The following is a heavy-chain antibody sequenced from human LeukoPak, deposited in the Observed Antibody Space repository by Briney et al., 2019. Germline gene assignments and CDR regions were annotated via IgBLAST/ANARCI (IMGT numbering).Heavy chain of an antibody. CDR3: ARGGSYLSAFDI. Sequence: GGSLRLSCGVSGFTFSSYGMHWVRQAPGKGLEWVAIISYEGSNEYYADSVKGGFTISRDNSKNTLYLQMNSLRAEDTAVYYCARGGSYLSAFDIWGQGTMVTVSS. D-gene: IGHD1-26*01. CDR1: GFTFSSYG. CDR2: ISYEGSNE. J-gene: IGHJ3*02. V-gene: IGHV3-30*12.